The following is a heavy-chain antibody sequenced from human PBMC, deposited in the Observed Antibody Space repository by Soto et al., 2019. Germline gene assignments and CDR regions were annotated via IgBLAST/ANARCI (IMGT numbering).Heavy chain of an antibody. D-gene: IGHD6-6*01. V-gene: IGHV4-34*01. J-gene: IGHJ6*02. CDR2: INHSGST. CDR3: ARIAARPIYYYYYYGMDV. Sequence: SETLSLTCAVYGGSFSGYYWSWIRQPPGKGLEWIGEINHSGSTNYNPSLKSRVTISVDTSKNQFSLKPSSVTAADTAVYYCARIAARPIYYYYYYGMDVWGQGTTVTVSS. CDR1: GGSFSGYY.